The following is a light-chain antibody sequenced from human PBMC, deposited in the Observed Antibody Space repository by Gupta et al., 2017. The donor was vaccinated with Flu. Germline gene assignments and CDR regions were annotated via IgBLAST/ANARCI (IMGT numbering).Light chain of an antibody. CDR2: RNQ. Sequence: TAALTCTGNNNNVGNQGAAWLQQHQGHHTKRLSHRNQNRPSGISERFSASRSGKKASRTLXGXQPEDEXDDDCYDWASTLSAGVFGGGTKVPVL. CDR3: YDWASTLSAGV. J-gene: IGLJ3*02. V-gene: IGLV10-54*04. CDR1: NNNVGNQG.